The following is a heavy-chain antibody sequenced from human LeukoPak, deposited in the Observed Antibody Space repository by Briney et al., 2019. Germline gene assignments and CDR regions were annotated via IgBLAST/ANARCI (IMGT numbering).Heavy chain of an antibody. CDR1: GFTFNTYP. CDR2: TSYDGSIR. CDR3: ARLTGLDDLGFFDY. Sequence: GGSLRLSCAASGFTFNTYPMHWVRQAPGKGLDWVAVTSYDGSIRNYADSVKGRFTISRDNPKNTLYLEMNSLRSEDTAVYYCARLTGLDDLGFFDYWGQGTLVTVSS. J-gene: IGHJ4*02. D-gene: IGHD7-27*01. V-gene: IGHV3-30-3*01.